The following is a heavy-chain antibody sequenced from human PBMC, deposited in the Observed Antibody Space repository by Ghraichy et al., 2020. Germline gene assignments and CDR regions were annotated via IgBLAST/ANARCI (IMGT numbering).Heavy chain of an antibody. CDR1: GFTFSSYA. V-gene: IGHV3-23*01. Sequence: GGSLRLSCAASGFTFSSYAMSWVRQAPGKGLEWVSAISGSGGSTYYADSVKGRFTISRDNSKNTLYLQMNSLRAEDTAVYYCAKVGQIGGIAVAGKGPYGYWGQGTLVTASS. D-gene: IGHD6-19*01. CDR3: AKVGQIGGIAVAGKGPYGY. CDR2: ISGSGGST. J-gene: IGHJ4*02.